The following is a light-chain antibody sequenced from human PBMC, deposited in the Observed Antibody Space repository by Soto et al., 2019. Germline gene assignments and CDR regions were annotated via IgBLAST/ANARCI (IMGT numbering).Light chain of an antibody. J-gene: IGKJ1*01. CDR3: QQYNDYSWT. V-gene: IGKV1-5*03. Sequence: IQMTQSPSTLSASVGDRVAITCRASQSIGIWLAWYQKKPGKAPRCLIYKASSLESGVPSRFSGSGSGTEFTLTISSLQTDDFATYYCQQYNDYSWTFGPGTKVELK. CDR2: KAS. CDR1: QSIGIW.